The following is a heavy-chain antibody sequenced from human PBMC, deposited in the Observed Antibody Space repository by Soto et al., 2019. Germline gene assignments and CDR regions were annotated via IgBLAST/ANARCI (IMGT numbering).Heavy chain of an antibody. CDR1: GFTFKTYG. V-gene: IGHV3-30*18. CDR3: AKSPNFYCSSPNCYKFYFDY. J-gene: IGHJ4*02. CDR2: ISYDGSDK. D-gene: IGHD2-2*02. Sequence: GGSLRLSCAASGFTFKTYGMHWVRQAPGKGLEWVAVISYDGSDKFYADSVKGRFTISRDNFKNTLYLQMSSLRAEDTAIYYCAKSPNFYCSSPNCYKFYFDYWGQGTLVTVSS.